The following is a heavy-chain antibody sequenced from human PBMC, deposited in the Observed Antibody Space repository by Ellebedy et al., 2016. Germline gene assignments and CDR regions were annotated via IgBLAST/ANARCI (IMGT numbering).Heavy chain of an antibody. J-gene: IGHJ4*02. CDR1: GYTFTSYY. CDR2: INPSGGST. Sequence: ASVKVSXXASGYTFTSYYMHWVRQAPGQGLEWMGIINPSGGSTSYAQKFQGRVTMTRDTSTSTVYMELSSLRSEDTAVYYCARLKAHYSSSWYGTATFDYWGQGTLVTVSS. D-gene: IGHD6-13*01. V-gene: IGHV1-46*01. CDR3: ARLKAHYSSSWYGTATFDY.